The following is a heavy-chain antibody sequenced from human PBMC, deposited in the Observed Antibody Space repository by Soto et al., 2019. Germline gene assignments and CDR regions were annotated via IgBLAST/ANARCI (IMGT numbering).Heavy chain of an antibody. D-gene: IGHD3-9*01. V-gene: IGHV1-69*01. Sequence: QVQLVQSGAEVKKPGSSVKVSCKASGGTFSSYAISWVRQAPGQGLEWMGGIIPIFGTANYAQKFQGRVTITADESTSTAYMELSSLRSEDTAVYYCARAVLVMSTGERSNTFDYWGQGTLVTVSS. CDR1: GGTFSSYA. CDR2: IIPIFGTA. J-gene: IGHJ4*02. CDR3: ARAVLVMSTGERSNTFDY.